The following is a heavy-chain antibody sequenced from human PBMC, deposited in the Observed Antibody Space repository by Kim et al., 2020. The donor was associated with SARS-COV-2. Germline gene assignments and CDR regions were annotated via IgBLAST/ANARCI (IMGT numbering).Heavy chain of an antibody. CDR1: GFTFSSYA. CDR3: ASPSAGRNKGGMDV. V-gene: IGHV3-30*04. CDR2: ISYDGSNK. J-gene: IGHJ6*02. Sequence: GGSLRLSCAASGFTFSSYAMHWVRQAPGKGLEWVAVISYDGSNKYYVDSVKGRFTISRDNSKNTLYLQMNSLRAEDTAVYYCASPSAGRNKGGMDVWGQGTTVTVSS.